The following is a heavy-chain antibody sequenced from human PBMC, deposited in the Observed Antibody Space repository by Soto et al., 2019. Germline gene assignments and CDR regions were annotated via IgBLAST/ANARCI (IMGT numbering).Heavy chain of an antibody. J-gene: IGHJ4*02. D-gene: IGHD2-15*01. CDR3: AREVELRRLVVAASGFDY. CDR2: IWYDGSNK. Sequence: GGSLRLSCAASGFTFSSYGMHWVRQAPGKGLEWVAVIWYDGSNKYYADSVKGRFTISRDNSKNTLYLQMNSLRAEDTAVYYCAREVELRRLVVAASGFDYWGQGTLVTVSS. V-gene: IGHV3-33*01. CDR1: GFTFSSYG.